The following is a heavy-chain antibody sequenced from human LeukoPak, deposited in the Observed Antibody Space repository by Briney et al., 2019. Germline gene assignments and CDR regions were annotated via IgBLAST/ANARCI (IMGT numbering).Heavy chain of an antibody. V-gene: IGHV1-2*02. J-gene: IGHJ5*02. Sequence: ASVKVSCKASGYTFTGYYMHWVRQAPGQRLEWMGWINPNSGGTNYAQKFQGRVTMTRDTSISTAYMELSRLRSDDTAVYYCARALGRSSGPGWFDPLGQGTLVTVSS. CDR3: ARALGRSSGPGWFDP. CDR1: GYTFTGYY. D-gene: IGHD6-19*01. CDR2: INPNSGGT.